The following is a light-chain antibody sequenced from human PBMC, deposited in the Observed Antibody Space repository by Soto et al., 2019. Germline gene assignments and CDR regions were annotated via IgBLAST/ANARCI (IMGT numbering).Light chain of an antibody. CDR2: DTS. V-gene: IGKV3-11*01. Sequence: VLTQSPATLSLSPGERAILSCRASQSVEKYLVWYQQKPGQAPRLLIYDTSNRATGIPARFSGSGSETDFSLTISSLGPEDFAVYYCQQRKHWPPLTFGGGTKVELK. CDR3: QQRKHWPPLT. J-gene: IGKJ4*01. CDR1: QSVEKY.